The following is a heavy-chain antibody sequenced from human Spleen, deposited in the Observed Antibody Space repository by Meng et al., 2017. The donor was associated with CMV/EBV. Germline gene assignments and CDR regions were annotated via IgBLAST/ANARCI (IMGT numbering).Heavy chain of an antibody. D-gene: IGHD2-2*01. CDR1: GWSFCGYY. CDR2: INHSGST. J-gene: IGHJ4*02. Sequence: QGQLQQVGAGVLTPSVALSLTCAVYGWSFCGYYWSWIRQPPGKGLEGNGEINHSGSTNYNPSLKSRVTISVDTSKNQFSLKLSFVTATDTAMYYCARGGGCSSSSCDLDYWGQGVLVTVSS. V-gene: IGHV4-34*01. CDR3: ARGGGCSSSSCDLDY.